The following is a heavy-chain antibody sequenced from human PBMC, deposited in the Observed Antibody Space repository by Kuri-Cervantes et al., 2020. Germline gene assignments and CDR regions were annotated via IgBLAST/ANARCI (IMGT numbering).Heavy chain of an antibody. Sequence: GGSLRLSCAASGFTVSSNYMSWVRQAPGKGLEWVSVIYSGGSTYYEDSVKGRFTIPREDAKNSLYLQMNSLRAEDTAVYYFAGDRGGLLWFGELSAFDYWGQGTLVTVSS. CDR1: GFTVSSNY. D-gene: IGHD3-10*01. J-gene: IGHJ4*02. V-gene: IGHV3-53*01. CDR2: IYSGGST. CDR3: AGDRGGLLWFGELSAFDY.